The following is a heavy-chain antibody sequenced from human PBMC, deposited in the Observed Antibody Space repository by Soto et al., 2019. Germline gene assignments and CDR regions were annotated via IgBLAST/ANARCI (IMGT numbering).Heavy chain of an antibody. Sequence: SVKVSCKASGGTFSSYAISWVRQAPGQGLEWMGGIIPIFGTANYAQKFQGRVTITADESASTAYMELSSLRSEDTAVYYCASRLGLYSGSEFDYWGQGTLVIVSS. V-gene: IGHV1-69*13. CDR2: IIPIFGTA. J-gene: IGHJ4*02. CDR3: ASRLGLYSGSEFDY. CDR1: GGTFSSYA. D-gene: IGHD1-26*01.